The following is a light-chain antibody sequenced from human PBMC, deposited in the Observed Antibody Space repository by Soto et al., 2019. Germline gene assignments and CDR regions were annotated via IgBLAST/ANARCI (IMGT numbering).Light chain of an antibody. CDR1: QDIKNY. Sequence: DIQMTQSPSSLSASVGDRVTITCQASQDIKNYLNWYQQKSGKAPKLLIYDASDLETGVPSRFSGSGSGTDFTFIINSLQPEDIATDYCQQYYNLPLTFGGATKGEIK. V-gene: IGKV1-33*01. J-gene: IGKJ4*01. CDR2: DAS. CDR3: QQYYNLPLT.